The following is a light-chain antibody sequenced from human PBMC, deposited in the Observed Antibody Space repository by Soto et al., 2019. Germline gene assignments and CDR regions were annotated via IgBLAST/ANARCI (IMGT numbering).Light chain of an antibody. CDR2: DAS. CDR1: RSISDW. J-gene: IGKJ1*01. CDR3: LQYSSHSWT. V-gene: IGKV1-5*01. Sequence: DIQMAQSPSTLSPSVGDRVTITCRASRSISDWLAWYQQKPGKAPKLLIFDASSLKSGVPSRFSGSGSGTEFTLTISRLQVDDAAAYYCLQYSSHSWTFGQGTKVEIK.